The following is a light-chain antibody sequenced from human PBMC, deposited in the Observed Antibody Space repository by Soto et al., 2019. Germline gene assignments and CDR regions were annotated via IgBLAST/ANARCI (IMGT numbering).Light chain of an antibody. CDR2: DVT. J-gene: IGLJ1*01. CDR3: ISFTSRHIYV. CDR1: ISDVGGYNY. V-gene: IGLV2-14*03. Sequence: QASRTQPACVSGSPGQSITISCTGTISDVGGYNYVSWYQQHPGRAPKLIIYDVTNRPSGISNRFSGSKSGNTASLTISGLQTEDEADYYCISFTSRHIYVFGTGTKVTVL.